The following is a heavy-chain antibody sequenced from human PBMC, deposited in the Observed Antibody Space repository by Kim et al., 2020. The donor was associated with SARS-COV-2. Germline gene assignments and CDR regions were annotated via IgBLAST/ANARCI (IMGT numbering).Heavy chain of an antibody. CDR2: YN. D-gene: IGHD6-6*01. CDR3: ARSSARRFDY. V-gene: IGHV6-1*01. J-gene: IGHJ4*02. Sequence: YNDYAVSVESRITINPDTSKNQFSLQLNSVPPEDTAVYYCARSSARRFDYWGQGTLVTVSS.